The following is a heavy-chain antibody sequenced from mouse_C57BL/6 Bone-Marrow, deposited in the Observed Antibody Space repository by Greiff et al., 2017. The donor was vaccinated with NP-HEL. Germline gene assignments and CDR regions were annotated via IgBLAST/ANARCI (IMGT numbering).Heavy chain of an antibody. CDR3: ARLGITTVVATYDY. Sequence: QVQLQQSGPELVKPGASVKISCKASGYAFSSSWMNWVKQRPGKGLEWIGRIYPGDGDITYNGKFKCKATLTADTSSSTAYMQLSSLTSEDSAVYFCARLGITTVVATYDYWGQGTTLTVSS. CDR1: GYAFSSSW. J-gene: IGHJ2*01. D-gene: IGHD1-1*01. CDR2: IYPGDGDI. V-gene: IGHV1-82*01.